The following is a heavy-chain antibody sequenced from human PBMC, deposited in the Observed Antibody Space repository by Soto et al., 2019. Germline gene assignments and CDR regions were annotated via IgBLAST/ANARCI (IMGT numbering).Heavy chain of an antibody. CDR2: IIPILGIA. J-gene: IGHJ4*02. V-gene: IGHV1-69*02. D-gene: IGHD5-12*01. Sequence: QVQLVQSGAEVKKPGSSVKVSCKASGGTFSSYTISWVRQAPGQGLEWMGRIIPILGIANYAQKFQCRVTITADKSTSTAYMELSSLRSEDTAVDYCARARDGYNYYFDYWGQGTLVTVSS. CDR3: ARARDGYNYYFDY. CDR1: GGTFSSYT.